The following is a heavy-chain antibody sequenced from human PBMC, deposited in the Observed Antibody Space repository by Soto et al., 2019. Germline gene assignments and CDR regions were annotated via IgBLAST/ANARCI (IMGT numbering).Heavy chain of an antibody. CDR3: ARGIQTSYYYYYYMDV. CDR1: GGSISSHY. V-gene: IGHV4-59*11. CDR2: IYHTGST. J-gene: IGHJ6*03. Sequence: PLEILSLTCTVSGGSISSHYWNWIRQPPGKGLEWIGYIYHTGSTNYNPSLKSRVTISVDTPKNQFSLTVHSATAADTAVYFCARGIQTSYYYYYYMDVWGKGTTVTVSS.